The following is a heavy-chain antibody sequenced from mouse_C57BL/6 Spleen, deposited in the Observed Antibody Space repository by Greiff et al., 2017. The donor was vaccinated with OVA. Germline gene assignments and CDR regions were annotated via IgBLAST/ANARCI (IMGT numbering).Heavy chain of an antibody. CDR2: IDPSDSYT. Sequence: QVQLQQPGAELVMPGASVKLSCKASGYTFTSYWMHWVKQRPGQGLEWIGEIDPSDSYTNYNQKFKGKSTLTVDKSSSTAYMQLSSLTSEDSAVYYCAREDRYGSRNYFDYWGQGTTLTVSS. V-gene: IGHV1-69*01. D-gene: IGHD1-1*01. J-gene: IGHJ2*01. CDR3: AREDRYGSRNYFDY. CDR1: GYTFTSYW.